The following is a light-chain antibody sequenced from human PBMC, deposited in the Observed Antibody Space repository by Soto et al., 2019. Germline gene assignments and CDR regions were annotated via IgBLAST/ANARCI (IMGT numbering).Light chain of an antibody. CDR3: AAWDDSLNGAV. V-gene: IGLV1-44*01. CDR2: SND. J-gene: IGLJ7*01. Sequence: QSVLTQPPSASGTPGQRVTISCSGSSSNIGSNTVNWFRQLPGTAPELLIYSNDQRPSGVPDRFPGSKSGTSASLAISGLQSEDEADYYCAAWDDSLNGAVFGGGTQLTVL. CDR1: SSNIGSNT.